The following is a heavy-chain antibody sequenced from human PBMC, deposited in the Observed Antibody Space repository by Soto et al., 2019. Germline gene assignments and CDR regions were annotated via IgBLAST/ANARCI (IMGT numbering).Heavy chain of an antibody. J-gene: IGHJ4*02. CDR2: MSYDGSQT. D-gene: IGHD4-4*01. CDR3: ATEMTTVVPFEY. Sequence: QVQLVESGGGVVQPERSLRLSCAASGFSFSGCAMHWVRQAPGKGLEWLAYMSYDGSQTFYADSVKGRFTISRDNSKNTLYLQMISLRGDDTAVYYCATEMTTVVPFEYWGQGTPVTVSS. V-gene: IGHV3-30*03. CDR1: GFSFSGCA.